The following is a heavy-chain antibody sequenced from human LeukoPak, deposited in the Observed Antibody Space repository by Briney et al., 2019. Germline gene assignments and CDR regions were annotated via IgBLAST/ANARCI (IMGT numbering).Heavy chain of an antibody. CDR2: ISSSSSYI. CDR1: GFTFSSYS. V-gene: IGHV3-21*01. Sequence: GGSLRLSCAASGFTFSSYSMNWVRQAPGKGLEWVSSISSSSSYIYYADSVKGRFTISRGNAKNSLYLQMNSLRAEDTAVYYCAREVIVVVPEYYFDYWGQGTLVTVSS. D-gene: IGHD3-22*01. J-gene: IGHJ4*02. CDR3: AREVIVVVPEYYFDY.